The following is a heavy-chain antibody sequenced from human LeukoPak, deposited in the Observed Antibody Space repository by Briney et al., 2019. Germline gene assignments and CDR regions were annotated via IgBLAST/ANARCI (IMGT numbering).Heavy chain of an antibody. CDR3: ARGGGAQGYNWNDAFFDY. D-gene: IGHD1-1*01. V-gene: IGHV3-21*01. CDR2: ISSSSSYI. J-gene: IGHJ4*02. Sequence: PGGSLRLSCAASGFTFSSYSMNWVRQAPGKGLEWVSSISSSSSYIYYADSVKGRFTISRDNAKNSLYLQMNSLRAEDTAVYYCARGGGAQGYNWNDAFFDYWGQGTLVTVSS. CDR1: GFTFSSYS.